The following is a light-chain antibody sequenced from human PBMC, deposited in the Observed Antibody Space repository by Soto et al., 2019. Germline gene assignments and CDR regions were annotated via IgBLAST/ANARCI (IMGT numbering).Light chain of an antibody. Sequence: DIQMTQSPSTLSASVGDRVTITCRASQSISSWLAWYQQEPGKAPKLLIYKASTLDSGVPSRFSGSGSGTEFTLTISSLQPDDFATYYCQQYNSYSWTFGQGTKVEIK. CDR2: KAS. CDR1: QSISSW. CDR3: QQYNSYSWT. V-gene: IGKV1-5*03. J-gene: IGKJ1*01.